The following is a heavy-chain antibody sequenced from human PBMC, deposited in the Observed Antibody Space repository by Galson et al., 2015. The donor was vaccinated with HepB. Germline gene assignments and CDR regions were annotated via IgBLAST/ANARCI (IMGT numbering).Heavy chain of an antibody. CDR1: GFTFSNLG. D-gene: IGHD2-8*01. J-gene: IGHJ4*02. V-gene: IGHV3-30*18. Sequence: SLRLSCAASGFTFSNLGIHWVRQAPGKGLEWVAVISYDGSNKYYADSVKGRFTIPRDNSKNTLYLQMNSLRAEDTAVYYCAKGRGDIVLVGGVDYWGRGTLVTVSS. CDR3: AKGRGDIVLVGGVDY. CDR2: ISYDGSNK.